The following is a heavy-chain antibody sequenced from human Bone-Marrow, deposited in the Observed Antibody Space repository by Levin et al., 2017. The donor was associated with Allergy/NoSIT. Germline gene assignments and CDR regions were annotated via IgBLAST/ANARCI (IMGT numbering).Heavy chain of an antibody. CDR1: GFTFTNAW. V-gene: IGHV3-15*01. Sequence: GGSLRLSCAASGFTFTNAWMSWVRQAPGKGLEWVGRIKSKRDGGTTHYAATVKGRFTISRDDSKNTLDLQLNSLKTEDTAVYYCATSPGYFAVSPFAYWGQGTRVPVSS. CDR2: IKSKRDGGTT. D-gene: IGHD3-9*01. J-gene: IGHJ4*02. CDR3: ATSPGYFAVSPFAY.